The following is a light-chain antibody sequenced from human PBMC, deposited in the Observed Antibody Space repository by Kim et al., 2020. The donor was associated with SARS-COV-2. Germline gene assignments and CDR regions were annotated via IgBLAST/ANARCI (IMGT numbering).Light chain of an antibody. CDR1: QSVGINS. CDR3: QQYDSSPCT. CDR2: DAS. J-gene: IGKJ2*02. V-gene: IGKV3-20*01. Sequence: LSPGERGTLSCWANQSVGINSLSWYQQKPGQAPRLVIFDASTRASGIPDRFSGSKSGTDFTLTISRLESEDFAVYYCQQYDSSPCTFGQGTKLEI.